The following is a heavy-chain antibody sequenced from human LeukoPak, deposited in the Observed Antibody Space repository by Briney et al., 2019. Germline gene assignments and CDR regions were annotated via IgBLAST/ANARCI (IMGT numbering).Heavy chain of an antibody. CDR3: ARGGGGSYYFDH. CDR1: GGSFSGYY. J-gene: IGHJ4*02. V-gene: IGHV4-34*01. CDR2: INHSGST. Sequence: SETLSLTCAVYGGSFSGYYWSWIRQPPGKGLEWIGGINHSGSTSYNPSLKSRVTISVDTSKNQFPLKLSSVTAADTAVYYCARGGGGSYYFDHWGQGTLVTVSS. D-gene: IGHD1-26*01.